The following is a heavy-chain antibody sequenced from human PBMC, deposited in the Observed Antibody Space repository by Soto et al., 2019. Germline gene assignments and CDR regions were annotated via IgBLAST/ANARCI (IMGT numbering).Heavy chain of an antibody. CDR3: AKDGYSYGMGFDY. J-gene: IGHJ4*02. V-gene: IGHV3-30*18. D-gene: IGHD5-18*01. Sequence: GGSLRLSCAASGFTFSIYGMHWVRQAPGKGLEWVAVISKDGSNKYYADAVKGRFTISRDNSKNTLYLQMNSLRAEDTAVYYCAKDGYSYGMGFDYWGQGTLVTVSS. CDR2: ISKDGSNK. CDR1: GFTFSIYG.